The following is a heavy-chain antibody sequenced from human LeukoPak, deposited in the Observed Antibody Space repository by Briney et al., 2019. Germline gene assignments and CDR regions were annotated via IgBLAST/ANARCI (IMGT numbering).Heavy chain of an antibody. D-gene: IGHD1-1*01. CDR2: ISPGGGPT. J-gene: IGHJ3*02. Sequence: PGGSLRLSCAASGFTLSSYAMSWVRRAPGKGLEWVSGISPGGGPTYYADSVKGRFTISRDNSKNTLYLQMNSLRAEDTAVYYCASLLEPPSDAFDIWGQGTMVTVSS. CDR3: ASLLEPPSDAFDI. CDR1: GFTLSSYA. V-gene: IGHV3-23*01.